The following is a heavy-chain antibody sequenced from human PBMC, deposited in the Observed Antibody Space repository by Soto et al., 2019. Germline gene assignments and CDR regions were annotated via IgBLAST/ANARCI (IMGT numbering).Heavy chain of an antibody. D-gene: IGHD5-12*01. CDR3: ATTTRGYGGRPSSY. CDR1: GYRFNTFG. Sequence: QVRLVQAGPEVKKPGASVKVSCKASGYRFNTFGVNWVRKAPGQGLEWMGWIRTYNGNTDYGQRFQGRVTMTTDISTSTAYMEVRSLTSDDTAIYYCATTTRGYGGRPSSYWGQGTLVSVSS. J-gene: IGHJ4*02. CDR2: IRTYNGNT. V-gene: IGHV1-18*01.